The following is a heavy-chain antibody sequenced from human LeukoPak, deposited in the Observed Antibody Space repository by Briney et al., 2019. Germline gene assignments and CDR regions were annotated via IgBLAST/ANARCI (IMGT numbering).Heavy chain of an antibody. Sequence: SETLSLTCTVSGESITSSIYYWGWIRQPPGKGLEWIASIHYSGRTYYNPSLKSRVIISVDTSKNQFSLELTSVTAADTAVYFCARTFRGYDDYWGQGILVTVSS. J-gene: IGHJ4*02. D-gene: IGHD5-12*01. CDR2: IHYSGRT. CDR3: ARTFRGYDDY. V-gene: IGHV4-39*01. CDR1: GESITSSIYY.